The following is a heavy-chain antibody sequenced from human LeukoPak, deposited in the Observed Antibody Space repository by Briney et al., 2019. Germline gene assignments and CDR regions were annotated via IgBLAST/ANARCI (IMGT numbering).Heavy chain of an antibody. Sequence: ASVKVSCKASGYTFTGYYMHWVRQAPGQGLEWMGWINPNSGGTNYAQEFQGRVTMTRDTSISTAYMELSRLRSDDTAVYYCARDLFYDFWSGSYDYWGQGTLVTVSS. J-gene: IGHJ4*02. CDR3: ARDLFYDFWSGSYDY. V-gene: IGHV1-2*02. CDR2: INPNSGGT. D-gene: IGHD3-3*01. CDR1: GYTFTGYY.